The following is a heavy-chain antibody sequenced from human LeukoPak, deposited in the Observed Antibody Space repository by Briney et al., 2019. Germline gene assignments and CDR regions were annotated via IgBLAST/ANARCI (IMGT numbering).Heavy chain of an antibody. D-gene: IGHD2-2*01. CDR1: GFTFSSYA. V-gene: IGHV3-23*01. CDR2: ISGSGGST. J-gene: IGHJ6*02. CDR3: AKDRGYCSSTSCYYYYGMDV. Sequence: PGASLRLSCAASGFTFSSYAMSWVRQAPGKGLEWVSAISGSGGSTYYADSVKGRFTISRDNSKNTLYLQMNSLRAEDTAVYYCAKDRGYCSSTSCYYYYGMDVWGQGTTVTVSS.